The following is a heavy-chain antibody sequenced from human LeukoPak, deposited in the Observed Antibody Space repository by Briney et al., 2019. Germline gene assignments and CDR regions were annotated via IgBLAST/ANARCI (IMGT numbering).Heavy chain of an antibody. CDR3: ARVGNGHFDY. CDR1: GGAISSYY. Sequence: SETLSLTCIVSGGAISSYYWSCIRQPPRKRLEWFGYIYYSGNTNYNPSLKSRVTISIDTSKNQFSLKLSSVTAADAAVYYCARVGNGHFDYWGQGTLVTVSS. D-gene: IGHD2-8*01. V-gene: IGHV4-59*01. J-gene: IGHJ4*02. CDR2: IYYSGNT.